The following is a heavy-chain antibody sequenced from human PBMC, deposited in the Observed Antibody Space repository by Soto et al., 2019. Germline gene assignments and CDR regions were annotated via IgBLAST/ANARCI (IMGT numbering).Heavy chain of an antibody. D-gene: IGHD6-13*01. CDR2: IIPIFGTA. V-gene: IGHV1-69*13. CDR1: GGTFSSYA. J-gene: IGHJ5*02. Sequence: SVKVSCKASGGTFSSYAISWVRQAPGQGLEWMGGIIPIFGTANYAQKFQGRVTITADESTSTAYMELSSLRSEDTAVYYCASQGGAAAGEYNWFDPWGQGTLVTVS. CDR3: ASQGGAAAGEYNWFDP.